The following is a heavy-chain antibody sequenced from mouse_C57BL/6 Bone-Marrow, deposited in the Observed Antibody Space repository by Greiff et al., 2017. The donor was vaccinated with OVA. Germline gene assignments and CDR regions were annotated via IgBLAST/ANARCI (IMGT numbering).Heavy chain of an antibody. D-gene: IGHD1-1*01. CDR1: EYEFPSHD. CDR3: ARHGGGSSYRGYWYFDV. J-gene: IGHJ1*03. Sequence: EVKVVESGGGLVQPGESLKLSCESNEYEFPSHDMSWVRKTPEKRLELVAAINSDGGSTYYPDTMERRFIISRDNTKKTLYLQMSSLRSEDTALYYCARHGGGSSYRGYWYFDVWGTGTTVTVSS. V-gene: IGHV5-2*01. CDR2: INSDGGST.